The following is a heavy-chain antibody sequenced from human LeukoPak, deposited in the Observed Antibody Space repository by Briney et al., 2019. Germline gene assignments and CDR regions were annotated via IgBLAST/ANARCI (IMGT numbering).Heavy chain of an antibody. CDR3: AKEVGNGDLTGDC. CDR2: IYYSGST. D-gene: IGHD4-17*01. CDR1: GGSISSGGYY. V-gene: IGHV4-31*03. Sequence: PSETLSLTCTVSGGSISSGGYYWSWIRQHPGKGLEWIGYIYYSGSTYYNPSLTSRVTISVDTSKNQFSLKLSSRTAADTAVYYCAKEVGNGDLTGDCWGQGTLVTVSS. J-gene: IGHJ4*02.